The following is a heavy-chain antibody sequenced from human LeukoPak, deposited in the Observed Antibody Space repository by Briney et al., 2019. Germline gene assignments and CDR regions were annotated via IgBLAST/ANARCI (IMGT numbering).Heavy chain of an antibody. CDR1: GYTFTGYY. J-gene: IGHJ4*02. D-gene: IGHD5-18*01. CDR2: INPNSGGT. Sequence: GASVKVSCKASGYTFTGYYMHWVRQAPGQGLEWMGWINPNSGGTNYAQKFQGRVTMTRDTSISTAYMELRRLRSDDTAVYYCARDYSYGYSTFDYWGQGTLVTVSS. V-gene: IGHV1-2*02. CDR3: ARDYSYGYSTFDY.